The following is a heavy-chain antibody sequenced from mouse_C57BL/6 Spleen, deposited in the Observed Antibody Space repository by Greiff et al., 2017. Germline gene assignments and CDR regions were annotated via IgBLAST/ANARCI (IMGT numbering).Heavy chain of an antibody. CDR3: AREGTEDWYFDV. V-gene: IGHV1-4*01. J-gene: IGHJ1*03. Sequence: VQLQQSGAELARPGASVKMSCKASGYTFTSYTMHWVTQRPGQGLAWIGYINPSSGYTKYNQKFKDKATLTADKSSSTAYMQLSSLTSEDSAVYYCAREGTEDWYFDVWGTGTTVTVSS. D-gene: IGHD2-14*01. CDR2: INPSSGYT. CDR1: GYTFTSYT.